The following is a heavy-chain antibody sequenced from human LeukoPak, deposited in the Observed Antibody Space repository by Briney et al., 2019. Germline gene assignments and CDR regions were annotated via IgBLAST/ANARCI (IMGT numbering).Heavy chain of an antibody. Sequence: GGSLRLSCAASGFTFSSYEMNWVRQAPGKGLEWVSYISSSGSTIYYADSVKGRFTISRDNSKNTLYLQMNSLRAEDTAVYYCARGGYYDILTGQKFDYWGQGTLVTVSS. CDR1: GFTFSSYE. J-gene: IGHJ4*02. CDR2: ISSSGSTI. D-gene: IGHD3-9*01. V-gene: IGHV3-48*03. CDR3: ARGGYYDILTGQKFDY.